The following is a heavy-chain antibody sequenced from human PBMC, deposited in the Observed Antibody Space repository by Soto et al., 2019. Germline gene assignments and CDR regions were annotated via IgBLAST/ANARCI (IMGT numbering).Heavy chain of an antibody. Sequence: QVQLQESGPGLVKPSQTLSLTCTVSGGSINSGGYCWSWIRQHPGKGLDWIGCISYGGSTSYNPTLKSRLTLSVDTSKNLFSLKLTSVTAADTAVYYCSRGILGWGRGALITVSS. CDR2: ISYGGST. D-gene: IGHD5-18*01. CDR1: GGSINSGGYC. J-gene: IGHJ4*02. CDR3: SRGILG. V-gene: IGHV4-31*03.